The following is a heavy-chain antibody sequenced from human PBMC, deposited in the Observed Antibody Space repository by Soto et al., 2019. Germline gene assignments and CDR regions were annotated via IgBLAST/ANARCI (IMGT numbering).Heavy chain of an antibody. CDR1: GGSISSYY. D-gene: IGHD6-13*01. V-gene: IGHV4-59*01. Sequence: SETLSLTCTVSGGSISSYYWSWIRQPPGKGLEWIGYIYYSGSTNYNPSLKSRVTISVDTSKNQFSLKLSSVAAADTAVYYCARGEYSSSWYRNHYYYYGMDVWGQGTTVTVSS. CDR3: ARGEYSSSWYRNHYYYYGMDV. CDR2: IYYSGST. J-gene: IGHJ6*02.